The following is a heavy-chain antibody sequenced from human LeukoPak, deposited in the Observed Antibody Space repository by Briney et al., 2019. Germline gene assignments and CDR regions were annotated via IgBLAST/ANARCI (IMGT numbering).Heavy chain of an antibody. CDR2: IIPIFGTA. D-gene: IGHD3-9*01. CDR1: GGTFSSYA. J-gene: IGHJ3*02. CDR3: ARGYDILTGYEDDAFDI. Sequence: ASVKVSCKASGGTFSSYAISWVRQAPGQGLEWMGGIIPIFGTANYAQKFQGRVTITADKSTSTAYMELGSLRSEDTAVYYCARGYDILTGYEDDAFDIWGQGTMVTVSS. V-gene: IGHV1-69*06.